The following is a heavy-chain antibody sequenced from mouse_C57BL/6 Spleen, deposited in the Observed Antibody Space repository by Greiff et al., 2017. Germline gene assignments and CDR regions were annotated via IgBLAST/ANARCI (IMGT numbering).Heavy chain of an antibody. CDR2: IDPSDSET. Sequence: QVQLQQPGAELVRPGSSVKLSCKASGYTFTSYWMHWVKQRPIQGLEWIGNIDPSDSETHYNQKFKDKATLTVDKSSSTAYMQLSSLTSEDSAVYYCARGYYGSSPHAMDYWGQGTSVTGSS. V-gene: IGHV1-52*01. D-gene: IGHD1-1*01. CDR3: ARGYYGSSPHAMDY. J-gene: IGHJ4*01. CDR1: GYTFTSYW.